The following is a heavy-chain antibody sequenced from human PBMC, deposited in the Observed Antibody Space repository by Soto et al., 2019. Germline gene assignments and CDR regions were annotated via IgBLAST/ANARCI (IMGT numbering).Heavy chain of an antibody. D-gene: IGHD3-3*01. J-gene: IGHJ5*02. V-gene: IGHV4-34*01. CDR1: GGSFSGYY. CDR2: INHSGST. Sequence: PSETLSLTCAVYGGSFSGYYWSWIRQPPGKGLEWIGEINHSGSTNYNPSLKSRVTISVDTSKNQFSLKLSSVTAADTAVYYCARVSRALTIFGVVMSPHPNPWGQGTLVTVS. CDR3: ARVSRALTIFGVVMSPHPNP.